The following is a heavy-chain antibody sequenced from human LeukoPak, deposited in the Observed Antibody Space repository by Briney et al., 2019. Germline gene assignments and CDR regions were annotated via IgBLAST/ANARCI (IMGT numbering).Heavy chain of an antibody. D-gene: IGHD2-2*01. Sequence: GGSLRLSCAASGFSFSSYAMSWVRQAPGKGLEWVGRIKSKTDGGTTDYAAPVKGRFTISRDDSKNTLYLQMNSLKTEDTAVYYCTTVNIVVVPAAKYYYYGMDVWGQGTTVTVSS. J-gene: IGHJ6*02. V-gene: IGHV3-15*01. CDR1: GFSFSSYA. CDR3: TTVNIVVVPAAKYYYYGMDV. CDR2: IKSKTDGGTT.